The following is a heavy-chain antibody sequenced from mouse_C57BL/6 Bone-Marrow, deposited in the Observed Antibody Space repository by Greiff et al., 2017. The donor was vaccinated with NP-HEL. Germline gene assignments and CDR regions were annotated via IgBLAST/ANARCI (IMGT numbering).Heavy chain of an antibody. D-gene: IGHD1-1*01. J-gene: IGHJ4*01. CDR1: GFSFNTYA. CDR2: IRSKSNNYAT. Sequence: EVKLVESGGGLVQPKGSLKLSCAASGFSFNTYAMNWVRQAPGKGLEWVARIRSKSNNYATYYADSVKDRFTISRDDSESMLYLQMNNLKTEDTAMYYCVRYGSSYAMDYWGQGTSVTVSS. CDR3: VRYGSSYAMDY. V-gene: IGHV10-1*01.